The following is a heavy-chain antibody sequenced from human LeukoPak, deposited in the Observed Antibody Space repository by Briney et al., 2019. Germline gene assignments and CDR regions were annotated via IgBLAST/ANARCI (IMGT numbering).Heavy chain of an antibody. CDR1: GFTLRSYD. J-gene: IGHJ4*02. V-gene: IGHV3-23*01. CDR2: INGSGVKS. Sequence: GGSLRLSCADSGFTLRSYDMSWVRQAPGKGLEWVAAINGSGVKSYYTDIARGPFTISRENSQNTLYLQMDSLRAEETALYYCAKEYSGYDFDYWGQGTLVTVSS. D-gene: IGHD5-12*01. CDR3: AKEYSGYDFDY.